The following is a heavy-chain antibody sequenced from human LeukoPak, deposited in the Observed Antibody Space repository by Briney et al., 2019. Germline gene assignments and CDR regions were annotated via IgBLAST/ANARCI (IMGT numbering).Heavy chain of an antibody. J-gene: IGHJ4*02. D-gene: IGHD3-22*01. Sequence: GGSLRLSCAASGFTFSSYGMHWVRQAPGKGLEWVAVISYDGSNKYYADSVKGRFTISRDNSKNTLYLQMNSLRAEDTAVYYCARDMRLAYYDSSGYYYVGEYYFDYWGQGTLVTVSS. CDR3: ARDMRLAYYDSSGYYYVGEYYFDY. V-gene: IGHV3-30*03. CDR1: GFTFSSYG. CDR2: ISYDGSNK.